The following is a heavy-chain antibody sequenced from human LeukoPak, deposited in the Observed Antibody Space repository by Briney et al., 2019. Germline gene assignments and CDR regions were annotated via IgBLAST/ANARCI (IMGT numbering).Heavy chain of an antibody. CDR3: ARDPYSGSYGADYYYYMDV. V-gene: IGHV3-21*01. D-gene: IGHD1-26*01. CDR1: GFTFSNYG. J-gene: IGHJ6*03. CDR2: ITSGSSHI. Sequence: GGSLRLSCAASGFTFSNYGIHWARQTPGQGLEWVSSITSGSSHIYYADSVKGRFTISRDNAKSSLYLQMNSLRAEDTAVYYCARDPYSGSYGADYYYYMDVWGKGTTVTISS.